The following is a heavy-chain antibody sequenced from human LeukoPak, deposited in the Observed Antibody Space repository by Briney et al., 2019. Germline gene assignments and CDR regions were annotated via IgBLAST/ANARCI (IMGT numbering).Heavy chain of an antibody. V-gene: IGHV4-39*07. J-gene: IGHJ4*02. CDR2: IHYSGST. Sequence: KPSETLSLTCTVSGGSISSSTYYWGWIRQPPGKGLEWIGSIHYSGSTYYNASLKSRVTISVDTSKNQFSLKLSSVTAADTAVYYCAKASAMIVVVSKHFDYWGQGTLVTVSS. CDR3: AKASAMIVVVSKHFDY. CDR1: GGSISSSTYY. D-gene: IGHD3-22*01.